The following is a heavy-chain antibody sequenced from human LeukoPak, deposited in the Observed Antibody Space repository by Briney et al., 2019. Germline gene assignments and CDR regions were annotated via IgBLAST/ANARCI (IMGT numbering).Heavy chain of an antibody. CDR2: ISGSSSHI. J-gene: IGHJ5*02. V-gene: IGHV3-21*01. CDR3: ARDRPFYNWFDP. Sequence: GGSLRLSCIASGFSFSNYNINWVRQAPGKGLEWVSSISGSSSHIHYGDSVKGRFTISRDNAKNSLYLQMNSLRAEDTAVYYCARDRPFYNWFDPWGQGTLVTVSS. CDR1: GFSFSNYN. D-gene: IGHD2/OR15-2a*01.